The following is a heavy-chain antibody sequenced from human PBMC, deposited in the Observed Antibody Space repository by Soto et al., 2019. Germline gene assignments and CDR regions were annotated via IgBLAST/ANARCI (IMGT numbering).Heavy chain of an antibody. D-gene: IGHD2-2*01. CDR1: GFTFSSYG. CDR2: ISYDGSNK. J-gene: IGHJ6*02. CDR3: AKDWGYCSSASCSYGMDV. V-gene: IGHV3-30*18. Sequence: QVQLVESGGGVVQPGRSLRLSCAASGFTFSSYGMHWVRQAPGKGLEWVAVISYDGSNKYYADSVKGRFTISRDNSKNPLYLQMNSLRAEDTDVYYCAKDWGYCSSASCSYGMDVWGQGTTVTVSS.